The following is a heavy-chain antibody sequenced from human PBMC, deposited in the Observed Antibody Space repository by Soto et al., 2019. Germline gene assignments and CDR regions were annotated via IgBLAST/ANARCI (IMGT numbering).Heavy chain of an antibody. V-gene: IGHV1-2*02. CDR3: ASVTLKAGNWFDP. Sequence: ASVKVSCKASGYTFTDYFIHWVRQAPGQSFEWMGWINPHSRGTNYAQKFQGRVTMTRDTSNSTAYMELRGLTSDDTAVYYCASVTLKAGNWFDPWGQGTLVTVSS. CDR2: INPHSRGT. J-gene: IGHJ5*02. D-gene: IGHD5-18*01. CDR1: GYTFTDYF.